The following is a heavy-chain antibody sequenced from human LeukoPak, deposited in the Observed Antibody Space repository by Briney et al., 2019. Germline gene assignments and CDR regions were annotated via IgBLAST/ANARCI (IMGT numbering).Heavy chain of an antibody. CDR1: GGSFSGYY. CDR2: INHSGST. CDR3: ARLGGRWLPFDY. J-gene: IGHJ4*02. D-gene: IGHD5-24*01. V-gene: IGHV4-34*01. Sequence: PSETLSLTCAVYGGSFSGYYWSWIRQPPGKGLEWIGEINHSGSTNYNPSLKSRVTISVDTSKNQFSLKLSSVTAADTAVYYCARLGGRWLPFDYWGQGTLVTVSS.